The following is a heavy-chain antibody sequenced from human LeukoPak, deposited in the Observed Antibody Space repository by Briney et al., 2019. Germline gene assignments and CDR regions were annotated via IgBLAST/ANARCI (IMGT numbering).Heavy chain of an antibody. CDR1: GGTFSSYA. Sequence: EASVKVSCKATGGTFSSYAISWVRQAPGQGLEWMGRIIPILGIANYAQKFQGRVTITADKSTSTAYMELSSLRSEDTAVYYCARGNYGDQYYYYGMDVWGQGTTVTVSS. CDR2: IIPILGIA. J-gene: IGHJ6*02. V-gene: IGHV1-69*04. D-gene: IGHD4-17*01. CDR3: ARGNYGDQYYYYGMDV.